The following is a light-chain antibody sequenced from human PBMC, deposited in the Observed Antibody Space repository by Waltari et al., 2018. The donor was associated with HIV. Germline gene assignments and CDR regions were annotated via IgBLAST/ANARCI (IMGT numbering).Light chain of an antibody. Sequence: DIQMTQSPSSLSASVGDRVTITCRASQSISSYLNWYQQKPGKATKLLFYAASSLQSGVPSRFSGSGSGTDFTLTISSLQPEDFATYYCQQSYSTPRTFGQGTKVEIK. CDR2: AAS. J-gene: IGKJ1*01. V-gene: IGKV1-39*01. CDR1: QSISSY. CDR3: QQSYSTPRT.